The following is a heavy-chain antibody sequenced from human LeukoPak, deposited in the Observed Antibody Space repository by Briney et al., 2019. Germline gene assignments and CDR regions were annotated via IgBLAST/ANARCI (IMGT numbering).Heavy chain of an antibody. CDR1: GFTFSSYA. CDR2: IWYDGSNK. D-gene: IGHD6-6*01. J-gene: IGHJ5*02. Sequence: GRSLRLSCAASGFTFSSYAMHWVRQAPGKGLEWVAVIWYDGSNKYYADSVKGRFTISRDNSKNTLYLQMNSLRAEDTAVYYCARDKGQLTYNWFDPWGQGTLVTVSS. CDR3: ARDKGQLTYNWFDP. V-gene: IGHV3-33*08.